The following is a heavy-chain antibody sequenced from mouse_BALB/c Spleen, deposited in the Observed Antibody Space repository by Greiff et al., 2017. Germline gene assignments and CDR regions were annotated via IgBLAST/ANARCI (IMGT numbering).Heavy chain of an antibody. CDR3: ATRNAY. Sequence: EVKLMESGGDLVKPGGSLKLSCAASGFTFSSYGMSWVRQTPDKRLEWVATISSGGSYTYYPDSVKGRFTISRDNAKNTLYLQMSSLKSEDTAMYYCATRNAYWGQGTLVTVSA. J-gene: IGHJ3*01. V-gene: IGHV5-6*01. CDR2: ISSGGSYT. CDR1: GFTFSSYG.